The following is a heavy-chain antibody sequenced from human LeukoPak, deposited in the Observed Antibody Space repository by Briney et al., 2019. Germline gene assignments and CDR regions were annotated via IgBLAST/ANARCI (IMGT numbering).Heavy chain of an antibody. CDR2: FDPEDGET. D-gene: IGHD3-22*01. Sequence: GASVKVSCKVSGYTLTELSMHWVRQAPGKGLEWMGGFDPEDGETIYAQKFQGRVTMTEDTSTDTAYMELSSLRSGDTAVYYCATDRYYYDSSGYSNYWGQGTLVTVSS. V-gene: IGHV1-24*01. J-gene: IGHJ4*02. CDR3: ATDRYYYDSSGYSNY. CDR1: GYTLTELS.